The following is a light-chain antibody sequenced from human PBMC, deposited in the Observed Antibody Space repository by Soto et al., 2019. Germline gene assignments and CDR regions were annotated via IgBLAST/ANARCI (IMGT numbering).Light chain of an antibody. CDR2: DAS. CDR1: KSIGYW. V-gene: IGKV1-5*01. J-gene: IGKJ2*01. CDR3: QQYDSYTYT. Sequence: DIQMTQSPSTLSASVRDRITMTCRDSKSIGYWLAWYQQKPGKAPKLLIYDASTLESGVPSRFSGSGSGTEFTLNISSLQPDDFGTYYCQQYDSYTYTFGQGTKVDIK.